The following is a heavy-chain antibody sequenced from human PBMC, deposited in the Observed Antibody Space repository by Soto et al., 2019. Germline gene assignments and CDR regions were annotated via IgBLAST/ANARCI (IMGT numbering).Heavy chain of an antibody. J-gene: IGHJ4*02. CDR2: ISGSGGST. Sequence: EVQLLESGGGSVQPGGSLRLSCAASGFTFSSYAMSWVRQAPGKGLERVSVISGSGGSTYYADSVKGRFTISRDNSKNTLNLQMTSLRAEDTAVYYCARRGSGSYYDYWGQGTLVTVSS. CDR1: GFTFSSYA. CDR3: ARRGSGSYYDY. V-gene: IGHV3-23*01. D-gene: IGHD1-26*01.